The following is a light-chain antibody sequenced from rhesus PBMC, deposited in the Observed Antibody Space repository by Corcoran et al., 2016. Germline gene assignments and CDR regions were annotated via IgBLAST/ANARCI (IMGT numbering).Light chain of an antibody. V-gene: IGLV2-32*01. Sequence: QAALTQPRSVSGSPGQSVTISCTGTSSDIGGYNYVSWYQQHPGTAPKFMIYEVSKRPSGVSDRFSGSKSGNTASLTISGLQAEDEADYYCCSYAGSYTVIFGAGTRLTVL. CDR2: EVS. CDR1: SSDIGGYNY. J-gene: IGLJ1*01. CDR3: CSYAGSYTVI.